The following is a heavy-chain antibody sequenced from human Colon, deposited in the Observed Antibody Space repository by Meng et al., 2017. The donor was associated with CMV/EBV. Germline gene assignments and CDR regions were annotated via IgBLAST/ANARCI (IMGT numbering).Heavy chain of an antibody. CDR1: GESVANTGAA. Sequence: VQLQQSGPGLLKPSQTLSLTCAISGESVANTGAAWNWVRQSPSRGLEWLGRTYYRSQWHNNYAESVRSRITINPDTSKNQFSLQLKSVTPEDTAVYYCARDPEYSYSILDTWGQGTLVTVSS. V-gene: IGHV6-1*01. J-gene: IGHJ5*02. D-gene: IGHD1-26*01. CDR2: TYYRSQWHN. CDR3: ARDPEYSYSILDT.